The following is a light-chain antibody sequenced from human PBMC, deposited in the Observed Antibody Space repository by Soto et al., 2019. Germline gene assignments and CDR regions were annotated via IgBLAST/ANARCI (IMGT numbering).Light chain of an antibody. J-gene: IGKJ3*01. CDR2: GAS. CDR3: QQYNKWPLFT. V-gene: IGKV3-15*01. Sequence: EVVLTQSPATLSVSPGERATLSCRASQTVGTNLAWYQQRPVQAPRLLIYGASTRATGIPARFSGSGSGSEFTLTISSLQSDDFAVYYCQQYNKWPLFTFGPGTRVDNK. CDR1: QTVGTN.